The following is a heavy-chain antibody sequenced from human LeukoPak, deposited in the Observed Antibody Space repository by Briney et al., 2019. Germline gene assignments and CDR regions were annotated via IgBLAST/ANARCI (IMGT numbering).Heavy chain of an antibody. J-gene: IGHJ4*02. CDR3: ARARILRYFDWLLLDY. CDR2: IYYSGST. Sequence: SETLSLTCTVSGGSISTYYWSWIRQPPGKGLEWIGYIYYSGSTNYNPSLKSRVTISVDTSKNQFSLRLSSVTAADTAVYYCARARILRYFDWLLLDYWGQGTLVTVSS. CDR1: GGSISTYY. V-gene: IGHV4-59*01. D-gene: IGHD3-9*01.